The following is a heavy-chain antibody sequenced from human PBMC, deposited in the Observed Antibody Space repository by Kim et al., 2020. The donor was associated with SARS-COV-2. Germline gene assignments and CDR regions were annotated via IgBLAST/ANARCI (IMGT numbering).Heavy chain of an antibody. CDR1: GGSFSGYY. V-gene: IGHV4-34*01. CDR2: INHSGST. Sequence: SETLSLTCAVYGGSFSGYYWSWIRQPPGKGLEWIGEINHSGSTNYNPSLKSRVTISVDTSKNQFSLKLSSVTAADTAVYYCARVPIAVAGTFPGGPENVFDYWGQGTLVTVSS. J-gene: IGHJ4*02. D-gene: IGHD6-19*01. CDR3: ARVPIAVAGTFPGGPENVFDY.